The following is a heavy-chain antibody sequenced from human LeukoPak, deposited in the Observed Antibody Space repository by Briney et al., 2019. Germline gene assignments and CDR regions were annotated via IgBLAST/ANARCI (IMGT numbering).Heavy chain of an antibody. Sequence: GGSLRLSCAASGFTFSRYAMSWVCQAPGKGLEWVSAISGSGGGTYYADSVKGRFTISRDDSKNMLFLQMNSLRAEDTALYYCAKSPYSGAARGAFDIWGQGTMVTVSS. V-gene: IGHV3-23*01. J-gene: IGHJ3*02. CDR3: AKSPYSGAARGAFDI. CDR1: GFTFSRYA. D-gene: IGHD6-6*01. CDR2: ISGSGGGT.